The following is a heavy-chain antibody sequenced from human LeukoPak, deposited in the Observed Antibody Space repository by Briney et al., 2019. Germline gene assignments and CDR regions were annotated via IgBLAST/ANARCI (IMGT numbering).Heavy chain of an antibody. CDR2: INPNSGGT. J-gene: IGHJ4*02. D-gene: IGHD6-13*01. CDR3: ARVGIAAAGTPFDY. Sequence: GASVKVSCKASGYTFTGYYMHWVRQAPGQGLEWMGWINPNSGGTNYAQKFQGWVTMTRDTSISTAYMELSRLRSDDTAVYYCARVGIAAAGTPFDYWGQGTLVTVSS. V-gene: IGHV1-2*04. CDR1: GYTFTGYY.